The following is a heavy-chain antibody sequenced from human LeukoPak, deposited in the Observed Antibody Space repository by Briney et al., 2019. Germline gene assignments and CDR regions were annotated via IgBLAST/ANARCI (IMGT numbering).Heavy chain of an antibody. D-gene: IGHD1-26*01. CDR1: GFTFSGHW. CDR3: VAWGNSGNS. Sequence: GGSLRLSCAASGFTFSGHWMSWVRQTPAKGLEWVAHMNGDGSQIYYMDFVKGRFTISRDNAKNSLYLQMNGLRAEDTAVYYCVAWGNSGNSWGQGTMVIVSS. V-gene: IGHV3-7*01. J-gene: IGHJ3*01. CDR2: MNGDGSQI.